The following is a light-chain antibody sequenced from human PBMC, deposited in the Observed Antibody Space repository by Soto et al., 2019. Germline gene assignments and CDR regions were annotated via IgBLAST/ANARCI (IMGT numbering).Light chain of an antibody. CDR3: AQGLQTPLT. Sequence: DVVMTQSPLSLPVTPGEPASISCRSSRSLLSNNGYNYLNWYLQKQGQSPQLLIYLGSNRASGVPDRFSGSGSGTDFTLKISRVEAEDVGVYYCAQGLQTPLTFGGGNKVDIK. CDR2: LGS. CDR1: RSLLSNNGYNY. J-gene: IGKJ4*01. V-gene: IGKV2-28*01.